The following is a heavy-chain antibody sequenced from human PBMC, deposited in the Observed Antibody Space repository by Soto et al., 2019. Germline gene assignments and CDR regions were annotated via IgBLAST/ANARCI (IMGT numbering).Heavy chain of an antibody. D-gene: IGHD5-18*01. Sequence: PSETLSLTCNVSGGSMTNSYWSWIRQSPGKGLEWIAYIYNSGTTKYNPSLKSRVSISIDTSQNQFSPRLSSVTAADTAVYYCARQEGSGNTYRAFLWLGPWGQGTLVTVSS. CDR2: IYNSGTT. CDR1: GGSMTNSY. CDR3: ARQEGSGNTYRAFLWLGP. V-gene: IGHV4-59*08. J-gene: IGHJ5*02.